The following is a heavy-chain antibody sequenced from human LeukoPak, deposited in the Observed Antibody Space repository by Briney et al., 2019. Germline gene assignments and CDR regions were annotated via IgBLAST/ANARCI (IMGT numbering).Heavy chain of an antibody. J-gene: IGHJ4*02. CDR2: INPNSGVT. CDR1: GYTFTGYY. CDR3: ARVGGPGYSSGWYGY. V-gene: IGHV1-2*02. Sequence: ASVKVSCKASGYTFTGYYLHWVRQAPGQGLEWMGWINPNSGVTNYAQKFQGRVTMTRDTSISTAYMEVSRLRSDDTAVYYCARVGGPGYSSGWYGYWGQGTLVTVSS. D-gene: IGHD6-19*01.